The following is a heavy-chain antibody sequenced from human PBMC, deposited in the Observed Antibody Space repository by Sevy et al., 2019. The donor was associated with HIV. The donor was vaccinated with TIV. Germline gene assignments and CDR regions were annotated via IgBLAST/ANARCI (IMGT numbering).Heavy chain of an antibody. J-gene: IGHJ5*01. V-gene: IGHV3-30*02. CDR3: SRGTYNSAKGLDP. Sequence: GGSLRLSCAASGFTFNFHGMHWVRQAPGKGLEWVAFIWHDGSNKYMADSVKGRFTISRDNSKNTLFLQMNSLTVEDNAGSYGSRGTYNSAKGLDPWGQGTPVTVSS. D-gene: IGHD1-1*01. CDR1: GFTFNFHG. CDR2: IWHDGSNK.